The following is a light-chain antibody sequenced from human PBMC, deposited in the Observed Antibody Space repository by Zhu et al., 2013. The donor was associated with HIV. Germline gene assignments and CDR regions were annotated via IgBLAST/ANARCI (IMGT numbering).Light chain of an antibody. J-gene: IGLJ2*01. CDR3: CSYAGDIVFRV. CDR1: SSDVGNYNL. CDR2: EVT. V-gene: IGLV2-23*02. Sequence: QSALTQPASVSGSPGQSITISCTGTSSDVGNYNLVSWYQHHPGKAPKLIIYEVTERPSGVSNRFSGSKSGNTASLTISGLQAEDEADYYCCSYAGDIVFRVFGGGTKLTVL.